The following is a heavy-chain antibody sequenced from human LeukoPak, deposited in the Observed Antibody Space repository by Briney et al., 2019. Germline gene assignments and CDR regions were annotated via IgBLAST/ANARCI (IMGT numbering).Heavy chain of an antibody. D-gene: IGHD1-20*01. CDR2: ISASGTT. CDR1: GGSMSDFY. J-gene: IGHJ4*02. CDR3: TKGSSYNWNLFDH. Sequence: SETLSLTCTVSGGSMSDFYWSWIRQPAGKGLEWIGRISASGTTDYNPSLKRRLTMSVDTSMNQVSLRLSSVTAADTAMYYCTKGSSYNWNLFDHWGQGALVTVSS. V-gene: IGHV4-4*07.